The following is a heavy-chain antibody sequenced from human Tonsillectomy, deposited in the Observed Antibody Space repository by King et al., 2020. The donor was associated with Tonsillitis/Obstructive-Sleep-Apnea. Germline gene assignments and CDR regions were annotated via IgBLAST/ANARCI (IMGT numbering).Heavy chain of an antibody. V-gene: IGHV2-5*02. CDR1: GFSLSTSGVG. D-gene: IGHD2-15*01. J-gene: IGHJ5*02. CDR2: IDCDDDK. CDR3: AHYCSGGSCYFDWFDP. Sequence: TLKESGPTLVKPTQTLTLTCTCSGFSLSTSGVGVGWIRQPPGKALEWLALIDCDDDKRYSPSLKSRLTITKDTSKNQVVLTMTNMDPVDTATYYCAHYCSGGSCYFDWFDPWGQGTLVTVSS.